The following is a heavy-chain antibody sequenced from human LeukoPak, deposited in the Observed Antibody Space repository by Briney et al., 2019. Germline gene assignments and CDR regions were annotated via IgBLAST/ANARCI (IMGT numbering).Heavy chain of an antibody. Sequence: GGSLRLSCAASGFTFSSYAMHWVRQAPGKGLEWVAVISYDGSNKYYADSVKGRFTISRDNSKNTLYLQMNSLRAEDTTVYYCARDCDTSGHYSWFDPWGQGTLVTVSS. CDR1: GFTFSSYA. CDR2: ISYDGSNK. D-gene: IGHD3-22*01. J-gene: IGHJ5*02. CDR3: ARDCDTSGHYSWFDP. V-gene: IGHV3-30-3*01.